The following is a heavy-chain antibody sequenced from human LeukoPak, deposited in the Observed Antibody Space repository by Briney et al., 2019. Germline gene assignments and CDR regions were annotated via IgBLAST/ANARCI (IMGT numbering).Heavy chain of an antibody. CDR1: GFTFITYE. D-gene: IGHD3-9*01. Sequence: GGSLTLSCGASGFTFITYELNWVRQAPGKGLEWVSYISTSGGTMYYADSVKGRFTISRDNAKNSLYLQMNSLRAEDTAVYYCAKGYSEDILSYFDYWGQGTLVTVSS. CDR2: ISTSGGTM. J-gene: IGHJ4*02. V-gene: IGHV3-48*03. CDR3: AKGYSEDILSYFDY.